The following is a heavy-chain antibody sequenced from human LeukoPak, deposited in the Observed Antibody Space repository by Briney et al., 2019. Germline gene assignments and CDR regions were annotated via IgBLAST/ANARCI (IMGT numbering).Heavy chain of an antibody. CDR3: ARGRRYDFWSGYPVGFDY. Sequence: SETLSLTCAVYGGSFSGYYWSWIRQAPGKGLEWIGEINHSGSTNYNPSLKSRVTISVDTSKNQFSLKLSSVTAADTAVYYCARGRRYDFWSGYPVGFDYWGQGTLVTVYS. V-gene: IGHV4-34*01. CDR2: INHSGST. D-gene: IGHD3-3*01. J-gene: IGHJ4*02. CDR1: GGSFSGYY.